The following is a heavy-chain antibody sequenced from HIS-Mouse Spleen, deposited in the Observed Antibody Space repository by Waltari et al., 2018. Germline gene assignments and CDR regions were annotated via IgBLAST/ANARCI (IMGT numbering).Heavy chain of an antibody. CDR1: GSSLSTSGMC. D-gene: IGHD6-19*01. V-gene: IGHV2-70*15. CDR3: ARIAEGYSSGWYAFDY. J-gene: IGHJ4*02. CDR2: IDWDDDK. Sequence: QVTLRESGPALVKPTQTLTLTCTFSGSSLSTSGMCVSWIRQPPGKALEWLASIDWDDDKYYSTSLKTRLNISKDSSKNQVVLTMTNMDPVDTATYYCARIAEGYSSGWYAFDYWGQGTLVTVSS.